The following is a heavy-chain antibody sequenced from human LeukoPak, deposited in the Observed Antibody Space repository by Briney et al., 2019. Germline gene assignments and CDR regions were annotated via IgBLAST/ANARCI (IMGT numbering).Heavy chain of an antibody. CDR3: AKGLGVTGRPRGFDY. Sequence: GGSLRLSCAASGFTFSSYAMSWVRQAPGKGLEWVSAISGSGGSTYYADSVKGRFAISRDNSKNTLYLQMNSLRAEDTAVYYCAKGLGVTGRPRGFDYWGQGTLVTVSS. CDR1: GFTFSSYA. D-gene: IGHD2-21*02. V-gene: IGHV3-23*01. J-gene: IGHJ4*02. CDR2: ISGSGGST.